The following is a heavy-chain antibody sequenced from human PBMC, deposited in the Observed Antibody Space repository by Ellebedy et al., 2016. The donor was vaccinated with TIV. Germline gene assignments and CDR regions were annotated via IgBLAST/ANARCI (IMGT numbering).Heavy chain of an antibody. CDR3: ARDLTLVRGAIGY. CDR2: IKTSDGSA. Sequence: AASVKVSCKASGYTFTNYYLHWVRQAPGQGLEWMGIIKTSDGSATHAQKFQGRVAMTRDTSTSTVFMELSSLRSEDTAVYYCARDLTLVRGAIGYWGQGTLVTVSS. D-gene: IGHD3-10*01. V-gene: IGHV1-46*01. CDR1: GYTFTNYY. J-gene: IGHJ4*02.